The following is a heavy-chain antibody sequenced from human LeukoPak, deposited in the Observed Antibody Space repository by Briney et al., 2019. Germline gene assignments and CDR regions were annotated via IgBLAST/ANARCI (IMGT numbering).Heavy chain of an antibody. CDR2: IIPIFGTA. Sequence: SVKVSCKASGGTFSSYAISWVRQAPGQGLEWMGGIIPIFGTANYAQKFQGRVTTTADESTSTAYMELSSLRSEDTAVYYCARDPEPPSSSGPPYNWFDPWGQGTLVTVSS. J-gene: IGHJ5*02. V-gene: IGHV1-69*01. CDR3: ARDPEPPSSSGPPYNWFDP. CDR1: GGTFSSYA. D-gene: IGHD6-13*01.